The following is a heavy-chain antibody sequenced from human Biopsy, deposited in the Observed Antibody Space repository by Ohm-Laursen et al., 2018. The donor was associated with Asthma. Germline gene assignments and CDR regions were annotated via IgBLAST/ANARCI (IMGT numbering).Heavy chain of an antibody. J-gene: IGHJ6*02. CDR3: ARAVDYSHYYGIDV. Sequence: ASVKVSCKTSGYTFNSAGITWVRQAPGQGLEWMGWISVYNGNTKVAQKLQDRVTMITDTSTSTAYMELRCLRSDDSAVYFCARAVDYSHYYGIDVWGQGTTVTVS. D-gene: IGHD3-10*01. CDR1: GYTFNSAG. CDR2: ISVYNGNT. V-gene: IGHV1-18*01.